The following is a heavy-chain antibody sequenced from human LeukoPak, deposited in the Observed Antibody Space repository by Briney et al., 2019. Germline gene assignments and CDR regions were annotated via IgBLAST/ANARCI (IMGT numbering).Heavy chain of an antibody. V-gene: IGHV3-30*02. CDR2: LRYDGSNK. CDR3: AKVRVSTSDIYYFDY. Sequence: PGGSLRLSCAASGFTFSNYGMHWVRQAPGKGLEWVAFLRYDGSNKYYADSVKGRFTISRDNSKNTLYLQMNSLRAEDTAVYYCAKVRVSTSDIYYFDYWGQGALVTVSS. D-gene: IGHD2-2*01. CDR1: GFTFSNYG. J-gene: IGHJ4*02.